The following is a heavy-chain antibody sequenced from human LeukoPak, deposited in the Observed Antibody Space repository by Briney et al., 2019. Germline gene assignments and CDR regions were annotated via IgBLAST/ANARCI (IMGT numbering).Heavy chain of an antibody. Sequence: SETLSLTCTVSGGSISSGGYYWSWIRQHPGKGLEWIGYIYYSGSTYYNPSLKSRVTISVDTSKNQFSLKLNSTTAADTAVYYCARGPYDSSGYTFDYWGQGTLVTVSS. CDR1: GGSISSGGYY. V-gene: IGHV4-31*03. CDR2: IYYSGST. J-gene: IGHJ4*02. D-gene: IGHD3-22*01. CDR3: ARGPYDSSGYTFDY.